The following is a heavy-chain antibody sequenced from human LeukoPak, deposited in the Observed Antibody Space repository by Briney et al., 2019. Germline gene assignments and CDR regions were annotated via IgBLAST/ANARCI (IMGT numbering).Heavy chain of an antibody. CDR2: ISGSGDAP. D-gene: IGHD6-6*01. V-gene: IGHV3-23*01. CDR1: GFTFSRYA. J-gene: IGHJ4*02. CDR3: ARETSIALDY. Sequence: GGSLRLSCAASGFTFSRYAMSWVRQAPGKGLEWVSGISGSGDAPYYADSVKGRFTISRDNAKNSLYLQMNSLRAEDTAVYYCARETSIALDYWGQGTLVTVSS.